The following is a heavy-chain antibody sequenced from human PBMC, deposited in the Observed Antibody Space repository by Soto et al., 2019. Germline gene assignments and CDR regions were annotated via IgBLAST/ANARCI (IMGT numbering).Heavy chain of an antibody. CDR2: IYPGDSDT. J-gene: IGHJ4*02. CDR3: ASSYYDSSGSMAPIDY. D-gene: IGHD3-22*01. CDR1: GYSFTSYW. V-gene: IGHV5-51*01. Sequence: PGESLKISCKGSGYSFTSYWIGWVRQMPGKGLEWMGIIYPGDSDTRYSPSFQGQVTISADKSISTAYLQWSSLKASDTAMYYCASSYYDSSGSMAPIDYWGQGTLVTV.